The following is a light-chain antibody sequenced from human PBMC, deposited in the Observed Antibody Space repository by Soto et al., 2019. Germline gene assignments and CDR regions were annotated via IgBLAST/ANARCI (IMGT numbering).Light chain of an antibody. Sequence: DIQMTQSPSSLSASVGDRVTITCRASQDIRHALGWYQQKPGKVPKRLIYSASSLQNGVPSRFSGSGSETVFTLTISSLQPDDFATYLCLQHADYPFTFGQGTRLEI. J-gene: IGKJ2*01. CDR1: QDIRHA. CDR2: SAS. CDR3: LQHADYPFT. V-gene: IGKV1-17*01.